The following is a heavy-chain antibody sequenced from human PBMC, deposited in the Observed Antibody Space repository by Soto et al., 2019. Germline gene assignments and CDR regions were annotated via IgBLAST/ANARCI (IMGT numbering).Heavy chain of an antibody. V-gene: IGHV4-39*01. J-gene: IGHJ6*02. D-gene: IGHD3-22*01. CDR2: IYHGAST. Sequence: SEPLSLTCTISGDTLIRSPFYWRLLRQPPRRGLEWIGSIYHGASTYSNPPLYSRVTLSVDTSKSQFSLSLTSESAADTGVYYCAKSYDSRGSETGMDVWGQGTTVTVSS. CDR1: GDTLIRSPFY. CDR3: AKSYDSRGSETGMDV.